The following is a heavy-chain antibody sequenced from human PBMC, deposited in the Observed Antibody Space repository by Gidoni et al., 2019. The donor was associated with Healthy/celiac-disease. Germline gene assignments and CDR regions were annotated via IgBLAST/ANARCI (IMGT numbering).Heavy chain of an antibody. CDR3: AKDYGRYGSGSYYKSYYGMDV. D-gene: IGHD3-10*01. V-gene: IGHV3-23*01. CDR2: ISGSGGST. CDR1: GFTFSSYA. Sequence: EVQLFESGGGLVQPGGSLRLSCAASGFTFSSYAMSWVRQAPGKGLEWVSAISGSGGSTYYADSVKGRFTISRDKSKNTLYLQMNSLRAEDTAVYYCAKDYGRYGSGSYYKSYYGMDVWGQGTTVTVSS. J-gene: IGHJ6*02.